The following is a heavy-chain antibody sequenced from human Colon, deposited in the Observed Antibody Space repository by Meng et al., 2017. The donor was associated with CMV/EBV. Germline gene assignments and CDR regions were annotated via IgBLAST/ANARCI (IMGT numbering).Heavy chain of an antibody. Sequence: GSLRLSCAASGFTFTNYGISWVRQAPGKGLECVSVISAYGGTTFYADSVKGRFTVSRDNSMNTVYLQMDSLRPEDSAVYYCAKHRLMYGSISPSDHWGQGTLVTVSS. J-gene: IGHJ5*02. D-gene: IGHD3-10*01. CDR2: ISAYGGTT. V-gene: IGHV3-23*01. CDR1: GFTFTNYG. CDR3: AKHRLMYGSISPSDH.